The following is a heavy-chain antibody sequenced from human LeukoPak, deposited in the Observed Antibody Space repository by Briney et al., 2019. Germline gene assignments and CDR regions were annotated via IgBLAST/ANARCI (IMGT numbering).Heavy chain of an antibody. Sequence: SESLSLTCSVSGCTISSGDYYWSWMRQPPGKGLEWIGYIYYSGSTYYNPSLKSRVTISVDTSKNQFSLKLSSVTAADTAVYYCARAPTHYYDSSGHIFIPRFDYWGQGTLVTVSS. CDR1: GCTISSGDYY. J-gene: IGHJ4*02. D-gene: IGHD3-22*01. CDR2: IYYSGST. CDR3: ARAPTHYYDSSGHIFIPRFDY. V-gene: IGHV4-30-4*01.